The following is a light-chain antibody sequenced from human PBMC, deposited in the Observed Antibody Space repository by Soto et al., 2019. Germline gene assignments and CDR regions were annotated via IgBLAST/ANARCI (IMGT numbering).Light chain of an antibody. J-gene: IGLJ1*01. CDR2: GNS. Sequence: QTVVTQPPSVSGAPGQRVTISCTGSNSNIGAGYDVHWYQQLPGTAPKVLIYGNSNRPSGVPDRFSGSKSGTSASLAITGLQAEDEADYYCQSYDSSLSGYVFGTGTKLPVL. V-gene: IGLV1-40*01. CDR1: NSNIGAGYD. CDR3: QSYDSSLSGYV.